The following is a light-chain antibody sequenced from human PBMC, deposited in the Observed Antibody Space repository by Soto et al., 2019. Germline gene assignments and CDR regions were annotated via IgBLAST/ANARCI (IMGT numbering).Light chain of an antibody. V-gene: IGKV3-20*01. Sequence: EIVLTQSPGTLSLSPGERATLSCRASQSVSSSYVAWYQQKPGQAPRLLIYGASSRSTGIPDRFSGSGSGTDFPLTSSTLQPEDFAVYYCQQYGSSPLTFGGATKVEIK. CDR2: GAS. CDR1: QSVSSSY. CDR3: QQYGSSPLT. J-gene: IGKJ4*01.